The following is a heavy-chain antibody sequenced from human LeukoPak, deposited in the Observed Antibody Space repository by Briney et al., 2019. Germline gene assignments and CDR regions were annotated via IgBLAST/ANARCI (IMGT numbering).Heavy chain of an antibody. D-gene: IGHD4/OR15-4a*01. CDR2: IYSDNT. CDR3: ARRAGAYSHPYDY. V-gene: IGHV3-53*01. Sequence: GGSLRLSCAASGFTFSSYAMNWVRQAPGKGLEWVSFIYSDNTHYSDSVKGRFTISRDNSKNTLYLQMNSLRAEDTAVYYCARRAGAYSHPYDYWGQGTLVTVSS. J-gene: IGHJ4*02. CDR1: GFTFSSYA.